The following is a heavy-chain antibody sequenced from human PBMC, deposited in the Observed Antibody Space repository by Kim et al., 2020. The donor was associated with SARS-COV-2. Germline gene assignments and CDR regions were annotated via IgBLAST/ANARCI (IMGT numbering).Heavy chain of an antibody. Sequence: KGRFTNSRDNSKNSLYLQMNSLRAEDTVLYYCAKETYSSSWYGGGGGLDYWGQGTLVTVSS. J-gene: IGHJ4*02. CDR3: AKETYSSSWYGGGGGLDY. D-gene: IGHD6-13*01. V-gene: IGHV3-43*01.